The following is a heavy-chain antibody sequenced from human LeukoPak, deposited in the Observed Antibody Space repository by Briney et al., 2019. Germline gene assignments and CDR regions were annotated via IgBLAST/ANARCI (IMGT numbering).Heavy chain of an antibody. Sequence: PGGSLRLSCAASGFTFSSYEMNWVRQAPGKGLEWVSYISSSGSTIYYADSVKGRFTISRDNAKNSLYLQMNSLRAEDTAVYYCARDPIHYYGSGSPMGPDASDIWGQGTMVTVSS. CDR1: GFTFSSYE. V-gene: IGHV3-48*03. J-gene: IGHJ3*02. CDR3: ARDPIHYYGSGSPMGPDASDI. D-gene: IGHD3-10*01. CDR2: ISSSGSTI.